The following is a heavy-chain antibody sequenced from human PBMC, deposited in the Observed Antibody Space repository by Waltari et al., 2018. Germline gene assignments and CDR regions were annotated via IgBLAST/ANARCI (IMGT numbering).Heavy chain of an antibody. D-gene: IGHD3-10*01. Sequence: QVQLQESGPGLVKPSGTLSLTCAVSGGSISSSNWWSWVRQPPGKGLGWIGEMSHSGSTNYNPSLKSRVTISVDTSKNQFSLKLSSVTAADTAVYYCARANGSGRRIDYWGQGTLVTVSS. J-gene: IGHJ4*02. CDR1: GGSISSSNW. CDR2: MSHSGST. CDR3: ARANGSGRRIDY. V-gene: IGHV4-4*02.